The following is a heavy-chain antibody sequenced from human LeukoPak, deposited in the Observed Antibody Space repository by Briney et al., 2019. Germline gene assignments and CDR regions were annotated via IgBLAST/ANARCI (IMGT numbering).Heavy chain of an antibody. CDR1: GYTFTGYY. CDR3: ATDRPRHDYGGNGYFDY. D-gene: IGHD4-23*01. CDR2: INPNSGGT. J-gene: IGHJ4*02. Sequence: GASVKVSCKASGYTFTGYYIHWVRQAPGQGLEWLGWINPNSGGTNYAQKFQGRVTMTRDTSISTAYMELSRLRSDDTAVYYCATDRPRHDYGGNGYFDYWGQGTLVTVSS. V-gene: IGHV1-2*02.